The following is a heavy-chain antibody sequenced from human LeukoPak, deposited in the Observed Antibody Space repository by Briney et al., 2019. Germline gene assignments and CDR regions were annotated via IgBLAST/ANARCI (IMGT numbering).Heavy chain of an antibody. V-gene: IGHV4-38-2*02. D-gene: IGHD6-19*01. CDR2: IHHSEST. J-gene: IGHJ4*02. Sequence: SETLSLTCTVSGYFISSGYYWGWIRQPPGKGLQWIGIIHHSESTYYNPSLKSRVNISVDTSKNQFYLKLSSVTAADTAVYYCARTSSSGLVGGYYFDYWGQGTLVTVSS. CDR3: ARTSSSGLVGGYYFDY. CDR1: GYFISSGYY.